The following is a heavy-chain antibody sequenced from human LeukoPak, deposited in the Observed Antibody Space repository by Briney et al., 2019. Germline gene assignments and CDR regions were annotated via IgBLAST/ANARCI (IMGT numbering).Heavy chain of an antibody. Sequence: ASVKVSCKASGYTFTSYGISWVRQAPGQGLEWMGWISAYNGDTNYAQKLQGRVTMTTDTSTSTAYMELRSLRSDDTAVYYCARIDYGDYLGDYWGQGTLVTVSS. CDR3: ARIDYGDYLGDY. V-gene: IGHV1-18*04. D-gene: IGHD4-17*01. J-gene: IGHJ4*02. CDR2: ISAYNGDT. CDR1: GYTFTSYG.